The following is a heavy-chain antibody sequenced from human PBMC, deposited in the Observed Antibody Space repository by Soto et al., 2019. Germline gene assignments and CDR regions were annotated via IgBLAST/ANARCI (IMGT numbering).Heavy chain of an antibody. CDR2: VYYTGST. CDR3: ARDRSNSPDLLDS. J-gene: IGHJ4*02. D-gene: IGHD1-1*01. CDR1: GGSIISDEYY. V-gene: IGHV4-30-4*01. Sequence: PSETLSLTCSVSGGSIISDEYYWTWIRQPPGGGLEWIGHVYYTGSTSYSPSLKSRLTISGDTSKNQFSLRLNSVSAADTAVYYCARDRSNSPDLLDSWGRGTLVTVSS.